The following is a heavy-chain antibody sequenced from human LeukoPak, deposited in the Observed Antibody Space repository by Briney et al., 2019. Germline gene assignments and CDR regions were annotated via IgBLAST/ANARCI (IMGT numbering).Heavy chain of an antibody. D-gene: IGHD2-2*01. CDR1: GFTFSSYS. CDR2: ISSSSSYI. Sequence: GGSLRLSCAASGFTFSSYSMNWVRQAPGKGLEWVSSISSSSSYIYYADSVKGRFTISRDNAKNSLYLQMNSLRAEDTAVYYCTKDGVYCSSTSCYGGPNWFDSWGRGTLVTVSS. J-gene: IGHJ5*01. CDR3: TKDGVYCSSTSCYGGPNWFDS. V-gene: IGHV3-21*01.